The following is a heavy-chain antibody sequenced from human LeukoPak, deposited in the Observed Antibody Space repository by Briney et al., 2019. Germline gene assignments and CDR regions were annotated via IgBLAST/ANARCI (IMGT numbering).Heavy chain of an antibody. Sequence: GESLRLSCAASGFTFSNYAMAWVRQAPVKGLEWVSGISGSGDSTYYADSVKGRFTISRDNSKNTLYLQMNSLRAEDTALYYCTRTRGCSSTSCYADYWGQGTLVTVSS. J-gene: IGHJ4*02. V-gene: IGHV3-23*01. CDR2: ISGSGDST. CDR1: GFTFSNYA. D-gene: IGHD2-2*01. CDR3: TRTRGCSSTSCYADY.